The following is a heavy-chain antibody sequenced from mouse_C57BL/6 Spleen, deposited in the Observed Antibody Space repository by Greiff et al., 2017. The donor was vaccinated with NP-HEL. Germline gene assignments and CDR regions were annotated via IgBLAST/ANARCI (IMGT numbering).Heavy chain of an antibody. CDR2: SYPGDGDT. CDR1: GYAFSSSW. CDR3: AREDYEFAY. V-gene: IGHV1-82*01. Sequence: QVQLKESGPELVKPGASVKISCKASGYAFSSSWMNWVKQRPGKGLEWIGRSYPGDGDTIYNWKFKGKATLTADKSSSTAYMRLRSLTSEYSAVYFCAREDYEFAYWGQGTLVTVSA. D-gene: IGHD2-4*01. J-gene: IGHJ3*01.